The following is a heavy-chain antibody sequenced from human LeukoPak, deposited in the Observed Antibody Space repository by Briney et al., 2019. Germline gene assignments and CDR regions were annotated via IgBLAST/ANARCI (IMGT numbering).Heavy chain of an antibody. J-gene: IGHJ5*02. D-gene: IGHD3-3*01. Sequence: GGSLRLSCAASGFTYTAYLMSWVRHVPGKGLEGVAKIKQGGSEEYYVDSVKGRFTISRDNAKNSLYLEMNNLRVEDTAVYHCARSGFWSGSHWFDPWGQGTLVTVSS. CDR1: GFTYTAYL. CDR2: IKQGGSEE. V-gene: IGHV3-7*01. CDR3: ARSGFWSGSHWFDP.